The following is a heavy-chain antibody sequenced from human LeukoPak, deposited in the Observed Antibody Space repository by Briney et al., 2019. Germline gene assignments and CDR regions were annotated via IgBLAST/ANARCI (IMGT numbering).Heavy chain of an antibody. CDR1: GFTFGSYG. CDR2: ISYDGSNK. D-gene: IGHD6-13*01. V-gene: IGHV3-30*18. J-gene: IGHJ4*02. CDR3: AKDAAAGTRPYYSDY. Sequence: PGGSLRLSCAASGFTFGSYGMHWVRQAPGKGLEWVAVISYDGSNKYYADSVKGRFTISRDNSKNTLYLQMNSLRAEDTAVYYCAKDAAAGTRPYYSDYWGQGTLVTVSS.